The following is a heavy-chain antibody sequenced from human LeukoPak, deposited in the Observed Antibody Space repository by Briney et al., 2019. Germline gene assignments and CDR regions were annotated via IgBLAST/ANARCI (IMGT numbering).Heavy chain of an antibody. Sequence: SETLSLTCTVSCGSISSSIYYWGWIRQPPGKGLEWIGNIYYSGSTYDNPSLRGRVTISVDTSKNQFSLKVSSVTAADTAVYYCARQFRGSGWYYEYWGQGTLVTVSS. CDR3: ARQFRGSGWYYEY. J-gene: IGHJ4*02. CDR2: IYYSGST. D-gene: IGHD6-19*01. CDR1: CGSISSSIYY. V-gene: IGHV4-39*01.